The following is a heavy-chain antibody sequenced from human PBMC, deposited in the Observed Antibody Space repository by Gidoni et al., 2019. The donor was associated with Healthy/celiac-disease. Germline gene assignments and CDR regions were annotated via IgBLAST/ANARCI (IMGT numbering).Heavy chain of an antibody. CDR1: GLTFGDDA. D-gene: IGHD3-22*01. J-gene: IGHJ6*02. CDR3: TRDRYYDRTIYYYYGMDV. CDR2: IRSKAYGGTT. V-gene: IGHV3-49*04. Sequence: EVQLVASGGGLVQPGRSLRLSCTASGLTFGDDAMSWVRQAPGKGLEWVGFIRSKAYGGTTEYAASVKGRFTISRDDSKSIAYLQMNSLKTEDTAVYYCTRDRYYDRTIYYYYGMDVWGQGTTVTVSS.